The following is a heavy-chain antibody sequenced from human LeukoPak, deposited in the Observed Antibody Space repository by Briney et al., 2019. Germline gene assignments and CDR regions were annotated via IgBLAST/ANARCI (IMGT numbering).Heavy chain of an antibody. CDR2: IYYSGST. CDR3: ASRPVQPWSDH. J-gene: IGHJ4*02. D-gene: IGHD5-18*01. V-gene: IGHV4-39*01. CDR1: GGSIISSSYY. Sequence: SETLSLTCTVSGGSIISSSYYWGWIRQPPGKGLERIGNIYYSGSTYYNPSLKSRVTMFVDTSKNQFSLKLNSVTAADTAVYFCASRPVQPWSDHWGQGTLVTVSS.